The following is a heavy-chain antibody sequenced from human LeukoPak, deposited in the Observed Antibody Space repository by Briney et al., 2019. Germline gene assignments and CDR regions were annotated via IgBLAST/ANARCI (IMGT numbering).Heavy chain of an antibody. V-gene: IGHV4-39*01. CDR3: ARHFSSGWSLGWFDP. CDR2: IYSSGST. J-gene: IGHJ5*02. Sequence: PSETLSLTCTVSGGSISSSSYYWGWIRQPPGKGLEWIGSIYSSGSTYYNPSLKSRVTISLDTSKIQFSLRLGSVTATDTAVYYCARHFSSGWSLGWFDPWGQGTLVTVSS. CDR1: GGSISSSSYY. D-gene: IGHD6-19*01.